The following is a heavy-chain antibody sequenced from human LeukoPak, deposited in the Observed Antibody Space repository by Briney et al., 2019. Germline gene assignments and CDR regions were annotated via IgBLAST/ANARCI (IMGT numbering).Heavy chain of an antibody. CDR1: GFTVSSNY. J-gene: IGHJ4*02. D-gene: IGHD3-3*01. Sequence: GGSLRLSCAASGFTVSSNYTSWVRQAPGKGLEWVSVIYSGGSTYYADSVKGRFTISRDNSKNMLYLQMNSLRAEDTAVYYCAREHHPSASKYDFWSGYGAYYFDYWGQGTLVTVSS. CDR2: IYSGGST. CDR3: AREHHPSASKYDFWSGYGAYYFDY. V-gene: IGHV3-53*01.